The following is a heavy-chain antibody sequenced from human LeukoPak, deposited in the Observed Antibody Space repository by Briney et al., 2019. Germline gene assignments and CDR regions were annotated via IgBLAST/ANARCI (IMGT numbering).Heavy chain of an antibody. Sequence: PSETLSLTCTVSGGSISRYYGSWIRQPPGKGLEWIGYIYYSGSTNYNPSLKSRVTISVDTSKNQFSLKLSSVTAADTAVYYCARGLKVRGVIINNWFDPWGQGTLVTVSS. CDR1: GGSISRYY. CDR3: ARGLKVRGVIINNWFDP. J-gene: IGHJ5*02. D-gene: IGHD3-10*01. CDR2: IYYSGST. V-gene: IGHV4-59*01.